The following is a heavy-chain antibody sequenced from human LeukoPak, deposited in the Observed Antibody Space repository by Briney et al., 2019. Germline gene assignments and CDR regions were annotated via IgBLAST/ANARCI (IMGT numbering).Heavy chain of an antibody. CDR2: IYYSGST. D-gene: IGHD3-22*01. CDR1: GGSISSGDYY. J-gene: IGHJ4*02. Sequence: SSQTQSLTCTVSGGSISSGDYYWSWIRQPPGKGLEWIGYIYYSGSTYYNPSLKSRVTISVDTSKNQFSLKLSSVTAADTAVYYCARGRYYYDSSGYYYPEYYFDYWGQGTLVTVSS. V-gene: IGHV4-30-4*08. CDR3: ARGRYYYDSSGYYYPEYYFDY.